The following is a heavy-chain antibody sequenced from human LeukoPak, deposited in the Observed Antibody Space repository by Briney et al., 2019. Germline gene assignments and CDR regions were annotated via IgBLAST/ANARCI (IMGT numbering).Heavy chain of an antibody. V-gene: IGHV4-34*01. CDR3: TRMTAGHDY. Sequence: SETLSLTCAVSGVSFDDYYWSWVRQTPGKGLEWIGEINHSGYTNDSPSLKSRVTLSIDTSRKQFSLNLRSVTVADTDIYYCTRMTAGHDYWGQGTLVTVSS. J-gene: IGHJ4*02. CDR1: GVSFDDYY. CDR2: INHSGYT. D-gene: IGHD2-21*02.